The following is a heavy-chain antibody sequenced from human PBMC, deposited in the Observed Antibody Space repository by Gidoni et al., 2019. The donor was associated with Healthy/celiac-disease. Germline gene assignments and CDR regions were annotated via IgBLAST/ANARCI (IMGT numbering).Heavy chain of an antibody. CDR2: IYYSGST. CDR3: ARGNHYYYGSVSFDP. D-gene: IGHD3-10*01. J-gene: IGHJ5*02. V-gene: IGHV4-30-4*01. Sequence: QVQLQESGPGLVKPSQTLSLTCTVSGGSISSGDYYWSWIRQPPGKGLEWIGYIYYSGSTYYNPSLKSRVTISVDTSKNQFSLKLSSVTAADTAVYYCARGNHYYYGSVSFDPWGQGTLVTVSS. CDR1: GGSISSGDYY.